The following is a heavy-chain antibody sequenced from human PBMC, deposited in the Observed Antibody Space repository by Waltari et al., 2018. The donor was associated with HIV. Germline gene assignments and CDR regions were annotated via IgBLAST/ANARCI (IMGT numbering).Heavy chain of an antibody. CDR3: ARDRECWSGHYYYYGMDV. CDR2: SYYSCIT. Sequence: QVQLQESGPVLVKPSQTLSLTFTVSVGSISSYYWSWIRQPPGKGTKWIWYSYYSCITNYTPSPMSHDTITVETSKNQCSLKRSSVTSAETAVYYCARDRECWSGHYYYYGMDVWGQGTTVTVSS. J-gene: IGHJ6*02. V-gene: IGHV4-59*01. CDR1: VGSISSYY. D-gene: IGHD3-3*01.